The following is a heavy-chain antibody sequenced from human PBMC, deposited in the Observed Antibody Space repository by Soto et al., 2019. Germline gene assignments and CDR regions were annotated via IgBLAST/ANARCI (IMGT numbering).Heavy chain of an antibody. CDR3: ARDKITGLFDY. J-gene: IGHJ4*02. V-gene: IGHV4-34*01. CDR1: GDSPPRNSYY. D-gene: IGHD2-8*02. Sequence: SETLSLTSVVSGDSPPRNSYYWTWIHKPPGTGLEWIGEINHSGSTNYNPSLKSRVTISVDTSKNQFSLKLTSVTAADTAVYYCARDKITGLFDYWGQGTLVTVSS. CDR2: INHSGST.